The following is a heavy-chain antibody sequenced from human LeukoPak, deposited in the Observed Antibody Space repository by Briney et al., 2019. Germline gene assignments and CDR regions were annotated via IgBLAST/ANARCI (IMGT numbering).Heavy chain of an antibody. CDR3: AKDWIVGAMVPFDY. J-gene: IGHJ4*02. CDR1: GFTFSDYS. CDR2: IRYDGNNK. Sequence: GGSLRLSCAASGFTFSDYSMHWVRQAPGKGLNWVAFIRYDGNNKYYADSVKGRFTISRDNSKNMLYLEMNSLRAEDTAVYYCAKDWIVGAMVPFDYWGQGTLVTVSS. D-gene: IGHD1-26*01. V-gene: IGHV3-30*02.